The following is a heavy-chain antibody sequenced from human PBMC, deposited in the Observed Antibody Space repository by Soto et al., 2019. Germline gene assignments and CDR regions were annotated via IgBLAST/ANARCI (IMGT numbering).Heavy chain of an antibody. Sequence: QTLSITYDISGDKVCSNSAGWNWVRQTPSRGLEWLGRTYYKSKWFNNYAVSVKSRITINPDTSQNQFSLHMDSVTPEDTAVYFCARGSWDDVSGHYYMDVWGKGTTVTVSS. J-gene: IGHJ6*03. D-gene: IGHD5-12*01. CDR1: GDKVCSNSAG. CDR2: TYYKSKWFN. CDR3: ARGSWDDVSGHYYMDV. V-gene: IGHV6-1*01.